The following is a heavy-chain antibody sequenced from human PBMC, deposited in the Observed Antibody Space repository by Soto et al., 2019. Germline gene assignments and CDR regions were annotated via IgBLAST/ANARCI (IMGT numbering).Heavy chain of an antibody. J-gene: IGHJ4*02. CDR2: ISWNSGNI. V-gene: IGHV3-9*01. CDR1: GFSIHNYA. CDR3: ANDSSPPSYDPSGYYHGYFDY. Sequence: EVPLVQSGGGLVQPGRSLRLSCVAFGFSIHNYAMHWVRRVPGKGLEWVSGISWNSGNIEYADSVKGRLNISRDNAKNSLYLQMNSLRTEDTVFYYCANDSSPPSYDPSGYYHGYFDYWGQGTLVTVSS. D-gene: IGHD3-22*01.